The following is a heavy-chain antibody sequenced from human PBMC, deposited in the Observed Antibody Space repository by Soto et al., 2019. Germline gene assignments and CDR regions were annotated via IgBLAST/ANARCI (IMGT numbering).Heavy chain of an antibody. V-gene: IGHV4-30-2*01. J-gene: IGHJ4*02. CDR1: GGSISSGGYS. D-gene: IGHD1-26*01. CDR2: IYHSGST. CDR3: ARGVTGSYFYYFDY. Sequence: PSETLSLTCAVSGGSISSGGYSWSWIRQPPGKGLEWIGYIYHSGSTYYNPSLKSRVTISVDRSKNQFSLKLSSVTAADTAVYYCARGVTGSYFYYFDYWGQGTLVTSPQ.